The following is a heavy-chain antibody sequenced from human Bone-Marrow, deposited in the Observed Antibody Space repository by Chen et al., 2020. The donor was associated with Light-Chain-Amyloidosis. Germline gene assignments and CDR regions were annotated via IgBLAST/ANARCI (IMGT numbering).Heavy chain of an antibody. V-gene: IGHV3-23*01. Sequence: EEQLLESGGDLVQSGGALRLSCAASGFTFSIYSMAWVRQAPGKGLGWLSDVIASGGSTFYADSVKGRFTISRDNSKNTLYLQMNSLRADDTALYYCARSSGWWAYNFWGQGTLVTVSS. CDR3: ARSSGWWAYNF. CDR2: VIASGGST. CDR1: GFTFSIYS. D-gene: IGHD6-19*01. J-gene: IGHJ4*02.